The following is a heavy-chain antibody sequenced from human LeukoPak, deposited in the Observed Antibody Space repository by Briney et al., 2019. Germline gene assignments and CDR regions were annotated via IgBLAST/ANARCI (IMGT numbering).Heavy chain of an antibody. CDR3: ARDNIAAAGTHDY. V-gene: IGHV4-39*07. Sequence: PSETLSLTCTVSGVSISSSNSYWGWIRQPPGKGLEWTGSIYYSGNTYYNASLKSRVTISVDTSKNQFSLKLSSVTAANTAVYYCARDNIAAAGTHDYWGQGTLVTVSS. CDR1: GVSISSSNSY. D-gene: IGHD6-13*01. CDR2: IYYSGNT. J-gene: IGHJ4*02.